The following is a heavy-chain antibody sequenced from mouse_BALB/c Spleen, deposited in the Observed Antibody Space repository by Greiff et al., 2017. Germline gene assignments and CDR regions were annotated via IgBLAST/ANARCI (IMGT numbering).Heavy chain of an antibody. CDR3: ARDSARGAMDY. Sequence: EVKVVESGGGLVQPGGSRKLSCAASGFTFSDYGMAWVRQAPGKGPEWVAFISNLAYSIYYADTVTGRFTISRENAKNTLYLEMSSLRSEDTAMYYCARDSARGAMDYWGQGTSVTVSS. CDR2: ISNLAYSI. V-gene: IGHV5-15*02. J-gene: IGHJ4*01. CDR1: GFTFSDYG.